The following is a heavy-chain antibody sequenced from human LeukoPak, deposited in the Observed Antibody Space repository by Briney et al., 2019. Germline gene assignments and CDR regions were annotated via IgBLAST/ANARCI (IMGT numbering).Heavy chain of an antibody. V-gene: IGHV4-59*01. Sequence: SETLSLTCIVSGGSISGYYWSWIRQPPGKGLEWIGYIYYSGSTNYNPSLKSRITISVDTSKNQFSLKLSSVAAADTAVYYCARRGGYCSGGSCYSWGYWGQGTLVTVSS. J-gene: IGHJ4*02. CDR2: IYYSGST. CDR1: GGSISGYY. D-gene: IGHD2-15*01. CDR3: ARRGGYCSGGSCYSWGY.